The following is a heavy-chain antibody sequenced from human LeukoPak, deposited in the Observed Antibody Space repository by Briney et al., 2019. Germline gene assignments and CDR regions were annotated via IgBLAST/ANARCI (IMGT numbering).Heavy chain of an antibody. CDR3: AREYYYDSSGYYHY. CDR1: GYTFTGYY. D-gene: IGHD3-22*01. Sequence: ASVKVSCKASGYTFTGYYMHWVRQAPGQGLEWMGWMNPNSGNTGYAQKFQGRVTMTRNTSISTAYMELSSLRSEDTAVYYCAREYYYDSSGYYHYWGQGTLVTVSS. CDR2: MNPNSGNT. J-gene: IGHJ4*02. V-gene: IGHV1-8*02.